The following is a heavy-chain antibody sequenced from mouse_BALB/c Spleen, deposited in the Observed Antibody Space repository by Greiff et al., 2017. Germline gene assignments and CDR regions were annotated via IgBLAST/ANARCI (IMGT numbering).Heavy chain of an antibody. CDR3: ASHYYGSNFAY. D-gene: IGHD1-1*01. J-gene: IGHJ3*01. Sequence: DVMLVESGGGLVKPGGSLKLSCAASGFTFSSYTMSWVRQTPEKRLEWVATISSGGGNTYYPDSVKGRFTISRDNAKNNLYLQMSSLRSEDTALYYCASHYYGSNFAYWGQGTLVTVSA. CDR1: GFTFSSYT. CDR2: ISSGGGNT. V-gene: IGHV5-9*03.